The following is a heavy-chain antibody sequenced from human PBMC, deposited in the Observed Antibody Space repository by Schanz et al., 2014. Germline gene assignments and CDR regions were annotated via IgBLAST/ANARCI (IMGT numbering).Heavy chain of an antibody. J-gene: IGHJ3*02. V-gene: IGHV3-23*04. Sequence: EVQLVQSGGGLVQPGGSLRLSCAASGFSFSSYAMGWVRQARGKGLEWVSAMNESHSTIYYADSVKGRFTISRDNAKNSLYLQMNSLRAEDTAVYYCAKGRFGELSAFDIWGQGTMVTVSS. CDR2: MNESHSTI. CDR1: GFSFSSYA. CDR3: AKGRFGELSAFDI. D-gene: IGHD3-10*01.